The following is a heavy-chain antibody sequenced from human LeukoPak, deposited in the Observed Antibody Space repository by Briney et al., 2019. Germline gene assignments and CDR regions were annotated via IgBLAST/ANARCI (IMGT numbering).Heavy chain of an antibody. CDR3: ARGPKYYYGSGSYFWFDP. D-gene: IGHD3-10*01. CDR1: GYTFTNYY. J-gene: IGHJ5*02. CDR2: ISPSGAST. V-gene: IGHV1-46*01. Sequence: GASVKVSCKASGYTFTNYYMHWVRQAPGQGLEWMGMISPSGASTSYAQKFQGRVTMTRDVSTSTVYMELSSLRSEDTAVYYCARGPKYYYGSGSYFWFDPWGQGTLVTVSS.